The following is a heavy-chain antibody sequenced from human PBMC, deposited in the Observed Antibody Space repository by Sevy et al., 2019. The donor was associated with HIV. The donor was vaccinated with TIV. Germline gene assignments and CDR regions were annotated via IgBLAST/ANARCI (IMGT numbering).Heavy chain of an antibody. Sequence: GEALKISCAASGFTFSSYAMSWVRQAPGKGLEWVSAISGSGGSTYYADSVKGRFTISRDNSKNTLYLQMNSLRAEDTAVYYCAKDPPYYYDSSGYYPPDYWGQGTLVTVSS. CDR2: ISGSGGST. J-gene: IGHJ4*02. CDR1: GFTFSSYA. D-gene: IGHD3-22*01. V-gene: IGHV3-23*01. CDR3: AKDPPYYYDSSGYYPPDY.